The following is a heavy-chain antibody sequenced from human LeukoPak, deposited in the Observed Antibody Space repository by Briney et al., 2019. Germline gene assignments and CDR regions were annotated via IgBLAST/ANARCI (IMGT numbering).Heavy chain of an antibody. D-gene: IGHD4-23*01. Sequence: SETLSLTCTVSGSSISNYYWNWIRQPPGKGREWIGYIYYSGGTNYNPSLKSRVTISVDTSKNQFSLKLSSVTAADTAVYYCAREPLGDYGGNSGFDYWGQGSLVTVSS. CDR2: IYYSGGT. CDR1: GSSISNYY. V-gene: IGHV4-59*01. J-gene: IGHJ4*02. CDR3: AREPLGDYGGNSGFDY.